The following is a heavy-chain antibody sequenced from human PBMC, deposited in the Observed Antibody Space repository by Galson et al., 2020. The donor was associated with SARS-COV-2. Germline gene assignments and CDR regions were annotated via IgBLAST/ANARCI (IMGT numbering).Heavy chain of an antibody. V-gene: IGHV4-34*01. J-gene: IGHJ6*02. CDR2: INHSGST. Sequence: SETLSLTCAVYGGSFSGYYWSWIRQPPGKGLEWIGEINHSGSTNYNPSLKSRVTISVDTSKNQFSLKLSSVTAADTAVYYCARGPSFTVTMHRNYYGMDVWGQGTTVTVSS. CDR3: ARGPSFTVTMHRNYYGMDV. D-gene: IGHD4-17*01. CDR1: GGSFSGYY.